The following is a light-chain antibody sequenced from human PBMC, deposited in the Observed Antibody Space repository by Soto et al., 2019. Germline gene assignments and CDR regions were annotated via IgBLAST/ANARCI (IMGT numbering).Light chain of an antibody. CDR2: AAS. J-gene: IGKJ1*01. Sequence: DIQMTQSPSSLSASVGDRVTITCRANQSISSYLNWYQQKPGKAPKLLIYAASSLHSGVPSRFSGSGSGTDFTLTISSLQPEDFATYYCQKTYGTPWTFGQGTKVEIK. CDR1: QSISSY. V-gene: IGKV1-39*01. CDR3: QKTYGTPWT.